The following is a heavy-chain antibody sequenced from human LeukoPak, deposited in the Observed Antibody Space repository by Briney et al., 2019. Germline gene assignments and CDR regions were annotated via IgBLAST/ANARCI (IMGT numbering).Heavy chain of an antibody. Sequence: GASVKVSGMASGYTFTTHDLTWVRQATGQGLEWMGWMNPGSGDTAYAQKFQGRVTMTRDTSMSTAYMELNSLGSEDTAIYYCARGLGDYNTDLFPVSGYWGQGTPVTVSS. D-gene: IGHD3-16*01. J-gene: IGHJ4*02. CDR2: MNPGSGDT. V-gene: IGHV1-8*01. CDR3: ARGLGDYNTDLFPVSGY. CDR1: GYTFTTHD.